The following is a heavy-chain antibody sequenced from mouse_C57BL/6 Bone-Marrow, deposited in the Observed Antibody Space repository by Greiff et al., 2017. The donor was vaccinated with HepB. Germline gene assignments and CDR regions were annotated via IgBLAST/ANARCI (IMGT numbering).Heavy chain of an antibody. CDR1: GYTFTSYG. V-gene: IGHV1-81*01. CDR3: ARLLTKYYGRSRYAMDY. D-gene: IGHD1-1*01. J-gene: IGHJ4*01. Sequence: QVQLQQSGAELARPGASVKLSCKASGYTFTSYGISWVKQRTGQGLEWIGEIYPRSGNTYYNEKFKGKATLTADKSSSTAYMELRSLTSEASAVYVWARLLTKYYGRSRYAMDYWGQGTRVTVAS. CDR2: IYPRSGNT.